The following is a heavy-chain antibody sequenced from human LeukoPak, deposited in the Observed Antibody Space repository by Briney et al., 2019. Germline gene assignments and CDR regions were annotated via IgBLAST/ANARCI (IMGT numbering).Heavy chain of an antibody. CDR1: GFTFSSYK. J-gene: IGHJ6*02. V-gene: IGHV3-48*03. CDR3: ADTELWTGGMDV. D-gene: IGHD3-16*01. Sequence: AGGSLRLSCAASGFTFSSYKMNWVRQAPGKGLEWVSYISSSGSTIYYADSVKGRFTISRDNAKNSLYLQMNSLRAEDTAVYYCADTELWTGGMDVWGPGTRVTVSS. CDR2: ISSSGSTI.